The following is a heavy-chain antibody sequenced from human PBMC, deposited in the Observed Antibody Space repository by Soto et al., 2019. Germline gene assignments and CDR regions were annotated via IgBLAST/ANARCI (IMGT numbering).Heavy chain of an antibody. CDR1: GFTFTSSA. J-gene: IGHJ5*02. D-gene: IGHD5-18*01. CDR2: IVVGSGNT. CDR3: AAESGYSYGYRVVDP. V-gene: IGHV1-58*01. Sequence: GASVKVSCKASGFTFTSSAVQWVRQARGQRLEWIGWIVVGSGNTNYAQKFQERVTITRDMSTSTAYMELSSLRSEDTAVYYCAAESGYSYGYRVVDPWGQGTLVTVSS.